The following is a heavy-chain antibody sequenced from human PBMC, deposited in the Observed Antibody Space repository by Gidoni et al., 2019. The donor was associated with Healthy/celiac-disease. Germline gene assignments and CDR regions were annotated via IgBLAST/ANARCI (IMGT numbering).Heavy chain of an antibody. V-gene: IGHV3-73*02. Sequence: EVQLVESGGGLVQPGGSLKLSCAASGFTFSGSAMHWVRQASGKGLEWVGRIRSKANSYATAYAASVKGRFTISRDDSKNTAYLQMNSLKTEDTAVYYCTRPRSPDYYDSSGTDFDYWGQGTLVTVSS. CDR2: IRSKANSYAT. D-gene: IGHD3-22*01. CDR1: GFTFSGSA. CDR3: TRPRSPDYYDSSGTDFDY. J-gene: IGHJ4*02.